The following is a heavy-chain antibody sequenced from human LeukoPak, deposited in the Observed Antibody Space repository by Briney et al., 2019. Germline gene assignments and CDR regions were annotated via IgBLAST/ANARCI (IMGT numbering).Heavy chain of an antibody. D-gene: IGHD7-27*01. V-gene: IGHV3-74*01. Sequence: GGSLRLSCAASGFTFTTYWMHWVRQAPGKGLVWVSHINSDGSITSYADSVKGRFTISRDNAKNTLYLQMNSLRAEDTAVYYCTTGNWGPYWGQGTLVTVSS. CDR1: GFTFTTYW. J-gene: IGHJ4*02. CDR2: INSDGSIT. CDR3: TTGNWGPY.